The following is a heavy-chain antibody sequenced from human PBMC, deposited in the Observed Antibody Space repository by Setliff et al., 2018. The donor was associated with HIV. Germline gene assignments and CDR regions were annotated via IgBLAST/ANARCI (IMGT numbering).Heavy chain of an antibody. CDR3: VSYYFDSSGYYYGRWDYFDY. Sequence: ASVKVSCKTSGGAFSTYSINWVRQAPGQGPGWMGGIIWIIGVTNYAQKFQGRVTITADESTSTAYMELSSLRSEDTAVYFCVSYYFDSSGYYYGRWDYFDYWGQGTLVTVSS. CDR2: IIWIIGVT. D-gene: IGHD3-22*01. CDR1: GGAFSTYS. J-gene: IGHJ4*02. V-gene: IGHV1-69*10.